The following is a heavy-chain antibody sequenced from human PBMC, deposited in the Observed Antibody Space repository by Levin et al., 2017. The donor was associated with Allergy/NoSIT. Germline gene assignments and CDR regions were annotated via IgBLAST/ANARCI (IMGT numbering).Heavy chain of an antibody. V-gene: IGHV3-30-3*01. J-gene: IGHJ6*02. CDR2: ISYDGSNK. Sequence: GGSLRLSCAASGFTFSSYAMHWVRQAPGKGLEWVAVISYDGSNKYYADSVKGRFTISRDNSKNTLYLQMNSLRAEDTAVYYCARGIAAEYYYYGMDVWGQGTTVTVSS. D-gene: IGHD6-13*01. CDR1: GFTFSSYA. CDR3: ARGIAAEYYYYGMDV.